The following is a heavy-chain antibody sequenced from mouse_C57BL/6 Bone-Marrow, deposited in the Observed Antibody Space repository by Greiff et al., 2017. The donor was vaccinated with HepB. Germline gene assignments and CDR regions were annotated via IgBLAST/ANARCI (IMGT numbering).Heavy chain of an antibody. CDR2: INPSSGYT. D-gene: IGHD1-1*01. CDR1: GYTFTSYT. CDR3: ARGYGKRSLDY. Sequence: VQLQESGADLARPGASVKMSCKASGYTFTSYTMHWVKQRPGQGLEWIGYINPSSGYTKYNQKFKDKATLTADKSSSTAYMQLSSLTSEDSAVYYCARGYGKRSLDYWGQGTTLTVSS. V-gene: IGHV1-4*01. J-gene: IGHJ2*01.